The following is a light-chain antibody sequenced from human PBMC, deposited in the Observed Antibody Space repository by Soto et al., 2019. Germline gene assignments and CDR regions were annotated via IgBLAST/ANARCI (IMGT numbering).Light chain of an antibody. CDR1: QSVSSSY. V-gene: IGKV3-20*01. J-gene: IGKJ5*01. Sequence: EIVLTQSPGTLSLSPGERATLSCRASQSVSSSYLAWYQQKPGQAPRLLIYGASSRATGIPDRFSGSGSGTDFTLTISRLEPEDFAVYYCQQYHNWPITFGQGTRL. CDR3: QQYHNWPIT. CDR2: GAS.